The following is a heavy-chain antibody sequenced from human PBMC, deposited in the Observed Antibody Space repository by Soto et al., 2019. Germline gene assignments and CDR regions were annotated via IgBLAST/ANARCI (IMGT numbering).Heavy chain of an antibody. CDR1: GFTFSSYG. CDR2: ISYDGSDK. J-gene: IGHJ1*01. CDR3: VKGVVVATTYFHH. D-gene: IGHD2-15*01. Sequence: GGSLRLSCAASGFTFSSYGMHWVRQAPGKGLEWVAVISYDGSDKYYADSVKGRFTISRDNSNNTLYLQMDSLRAEDTAVYYCVKGVVVATTYFHHWGQGTLVTVSS. V-gene: IGHV3-30*18.